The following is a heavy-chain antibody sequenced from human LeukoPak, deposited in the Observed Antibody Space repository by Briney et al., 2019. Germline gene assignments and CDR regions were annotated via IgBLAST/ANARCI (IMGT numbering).Heavy chain of an antibody. CDR2: ISYDGSNK. Sequence: GGSLRLSCAASGFTFSSYAMHWVRQAPGKGLEWVAVISYDGSNKYYADSVKGRFTISRDNSKNTLYLQLNSLRAEDTAVYYCARDRGDAFDIWGQGTMVTVSS. CDR3: ARDRGDAFDI. V-gene: IGHV3-30-3*01. J-gene: IGHJ3*02. CDR1: GFTFSSYA.